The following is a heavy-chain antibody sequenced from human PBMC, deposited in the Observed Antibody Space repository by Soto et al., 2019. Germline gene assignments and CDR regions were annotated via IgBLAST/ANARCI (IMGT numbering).Heavy chain of an antibody. V-gene: IGHV4-30-4*01. CDR3: ARVGDPYDI. J-gene: IGHJ6*02. CDR2: IYHSGST. D-gene: IGHD3-9*01. Sequence: QVQLQESGPGLVKPSQTLSLTCTVSGGSISSGDYYWSWIRQPPGKGLEWIGYIYHSGSTFYNSSLKRRLTISVDTSKNQFSLKLTSVTAADTAVYYCARVGDPYDIWGQGTSVTVSS. CDR1: GGSISSGDYY.